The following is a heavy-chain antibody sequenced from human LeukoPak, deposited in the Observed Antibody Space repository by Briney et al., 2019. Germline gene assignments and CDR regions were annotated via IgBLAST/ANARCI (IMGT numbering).Heavy chain of an antibody. Sequence: PSETLSLTRTVSGGSIRSYYWSWIRQPAGGGLQWIGRIYASGSTTYNPTLKSRVTMSLDTSKTQFSLRLTSVTAADTAVYYCARDSGTTGEVKFDPWGQGTLVTVSS. V-gene: IGHV4-4*07. CDR1: GGSIRSYY. J-gene: IGHJ5*02. CDR3: ARDSGTTGEVKFDP. D-gene: IGHD3-10*01. CDR2: IYASGST.